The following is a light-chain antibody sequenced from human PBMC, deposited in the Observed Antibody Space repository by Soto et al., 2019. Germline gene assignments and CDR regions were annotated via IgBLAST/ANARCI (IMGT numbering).Light chain of an antibody. CDR1: QNIGTY. CDR3: QQRRNWTVT. Sequence: EVVLTQSPGTLSLSPGEGATLSCRASQNIGTYLAWYQQKGGQAPRLVIFDASSRASGVPARFSGSGSGTDFTLAISRLETEDFAIYDCQQRRNWTVTFGGGTKVDIK. J-gene: IGKJ4*01. V-gene: IGKV3-11*01. CDR2: DAS.